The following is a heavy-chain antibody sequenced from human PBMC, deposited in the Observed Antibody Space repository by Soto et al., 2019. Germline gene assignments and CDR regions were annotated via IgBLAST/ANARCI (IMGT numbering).Heavy chain of an antibody. CDR1: GYTFTSYY. Sequence: QVQLVQSGAEVKKPGASVKVACKASGYTFTSYYMHWVRQAPGQGLEWMGIINPSGGSTSYAQKFQGRVTMTRDTSTSTVYMELSSLRSEDTAVYYCARDLRGTVTPPWCQGTLVTVSS. J-gene: IGHJ5*02. D-gene: IGHD4-4*01. CDR3: ARDLRGTVTPP. V-gene: IGHV1-46*01. CDR2: INPSGGST.